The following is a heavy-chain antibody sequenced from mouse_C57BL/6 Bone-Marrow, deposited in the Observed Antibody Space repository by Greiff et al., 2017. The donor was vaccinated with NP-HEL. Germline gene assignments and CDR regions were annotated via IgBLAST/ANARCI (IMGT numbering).Heavy chain of an antibody. CDR1: GYAFSSYW. Sequence: QVQLQQSGAELVKPGASVKISCKASGYAFSSYWMNWVKQRPGKGLEWIGQIYPGDGDTNYNGKFKGKATLTADKSSSTAYMQLSSLTSDDSAVYFCARAHWYWYFDVWGTGTTVTVSS. CDR3: ARAHWYWYFDV. J-gene: IGHJ1*03. D-gene: IGHD1-3*01. V-gene: IGHV1-80*01. CDR2: IYPGDGDT.